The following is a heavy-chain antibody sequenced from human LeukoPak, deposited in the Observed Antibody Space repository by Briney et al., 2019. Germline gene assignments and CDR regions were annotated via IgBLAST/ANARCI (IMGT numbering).Heavy chain of an antibody. CDR2: IYYSGST. D-gene: IGHD6-13*01. J-gene: IGHJ4*02. Sequence: SETLSLTCAVYGGSFSGYYWSWVRQPPGKGLEWIGYIYYSGSTNYNPSLKSRVTISVDTTKNQFSLKLSSVTAADTAEYYCAKASAGSSWYLGDDYWGQGTLVTVSS. V-gene: IGHV4-59*01. CDR3: AKASAGSSWYLGDDY. CDR1: GGSFSGYY.